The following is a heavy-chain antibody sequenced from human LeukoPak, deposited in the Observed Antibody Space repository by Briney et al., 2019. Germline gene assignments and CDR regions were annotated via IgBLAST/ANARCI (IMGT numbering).Heavy chain of an antibody. D-gene: IGHD5-18*01. V-gene: IGHV1-8*03. CDR2: MNPNSGNT. CDR3: ARVFYSYGYGYYYMDV. J-gene: IGHJ6*03. Sequence: ASVKVSCKASGYTFTSYDINWVRQATGQGLEWMGWMNPNSGNTGYAQKFQGRVTITRNTSISTAYMELSSLRSEDTAVYYCARVFYSYGYGYYYMDVWGKGTTVTVSS. CDR1: GYTFTSYD.